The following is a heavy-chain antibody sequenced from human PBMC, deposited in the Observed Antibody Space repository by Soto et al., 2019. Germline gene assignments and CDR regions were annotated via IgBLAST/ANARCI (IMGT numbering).Heavy chain of an antibody. D-gene: IGHD2-2*01. CDR3: AREDSIIIPAVSDF. J-gene: IGHJ4*02. CDR1: GFPFNNYG. Sequence: GGSLRLSCTVSGFPFNNYGINWVRQAPGKGLEWVSSVSKSDYTYYSDSVRGRFTISRDNAKNSVSLQMNTLRVEDTAVYYCAREDSIIIPAVSDFWGQGTLVTVSS. CDR2: VSKSDYT. V-gene: IGHV3-21*01.